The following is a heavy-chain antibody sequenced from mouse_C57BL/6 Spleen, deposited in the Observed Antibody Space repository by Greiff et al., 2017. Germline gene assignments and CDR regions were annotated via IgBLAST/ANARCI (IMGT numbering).Heavy chain of an antibody. V-gene: IGHV5-9-1*02. Sequence: EVQLVESGEGLVKPGGSLKLSCAASGFTFSSYAMSWVRQTPEKRLEWVAYISSGGDYIYYADTVKGRFTISRDNARNTLYLQMSSLKSEDTAMYYWTFYDYGPTVGFYAMDYWGQGTSVTVSS. J-gene: IGHJ4*01. CDR3: TFYDYGPTVGFYAMDY. CDR1: GFTFSSYA. CDR2: ISSGGDYI. D-gene: IGHD2-4*01.